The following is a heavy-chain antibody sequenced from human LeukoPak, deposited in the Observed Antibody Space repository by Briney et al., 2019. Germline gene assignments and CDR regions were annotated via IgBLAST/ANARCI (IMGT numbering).Heavy chain of an antibody. CDR3: ARNKPTTDY. CDR2: ISYDGTNK. Sequence: GRSLRLSCAASGFTFNNYAMHWVRQAPGKGLEWVAVISYDGTNKYYAESVKGRFTISRDNSQSTLYLQMNSLSPEDTAVYYCARNKPTTDYWGQGTLVIVTS. J-gene: IGHJ4*02. CDR1: GFTFNNYA. D-gene: IGHD1-1*01. V-gene: IGHV3-30-3*01.